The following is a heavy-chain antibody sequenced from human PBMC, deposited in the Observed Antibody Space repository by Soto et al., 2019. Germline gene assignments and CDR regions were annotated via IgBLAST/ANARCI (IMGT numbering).Heavy chain of an antibody. J-gene: IGHJ6*02. Sequence: ASVKXSCKASGGTFSSYAISWVRQAPGQGLEWMGGIIPIFGTANYAQKFQGRVTITADESTSTAYMELSSLRSEDTAVYYRARDRYDYVWGSYRPSYYYGMDVWGQGTTVTVSS. CDR2: IIPIFGTA. CDR3: ARDRYDYVWGSYRPSYYYGMDV. D-gene: IGHD3-16*02. CDR1: GGTFSSYA. V-gene: IGHV1-69*13.